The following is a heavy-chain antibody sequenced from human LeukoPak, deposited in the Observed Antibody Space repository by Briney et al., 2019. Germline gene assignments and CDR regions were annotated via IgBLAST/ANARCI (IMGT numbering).Heavy chain of an antibody. V-gene: IGHV3-23*01. J-gene: IGHJ4*02. CDR3: AKEQRIRHCSEGVCTEGYYFDY. Sequence: GGSLRLSCAASGFSFSSYEMNWVRQAPGQGLEWVSGLSRGGSTTNYADSVKGRFTVSRDRSTNTVFLQMNSLRPEDTALYYCAKEQRIRHCSEGVCTEGYYFDYWGQGTLVTVSS. CDR1: GFSFSSYE. CDR2: LSRGGSTT. D-gene: IGHD2-8*01.